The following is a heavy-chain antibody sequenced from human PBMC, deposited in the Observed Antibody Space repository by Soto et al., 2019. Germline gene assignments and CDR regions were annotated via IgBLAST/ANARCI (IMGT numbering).Heavy chain of an antibody. J-gene: IGHJ1*01. CDR2: IWYDGSNK. CDR1: GFTFSSYG. V-gene: IGHV3-33*01. D-gene: IGHD2-15*01. Sequence: GGSLRLSCAASGFTFSSYGMHWVRQAPGKGLEWVAVIWYDGSNKYYADSVKGRFTISRDNSKNTLYLQMNSLRAEDTAVYYCARDQFFSGGSCYSWYIQLWGQGTLVTVSS. CDR3: ARDQFFSGGSCYSWYIQL.